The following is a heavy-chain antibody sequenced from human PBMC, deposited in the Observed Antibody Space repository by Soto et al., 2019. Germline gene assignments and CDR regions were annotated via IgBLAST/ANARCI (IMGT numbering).Heavy chain of an antibody. J-gene: IGHJ6*02. CDR2: IYPGDSDT. Sequence: PGESLNRSCNVSGFSFTNYWIGCVRQMPGKGLEWMGIIYPGDSDTRYSPSFQGQVTISADKSINTAYLQWSSLKASDTAKYYCALTTPMYYGMDVWGQGTTVTVSS. V-gene: IGHV5-51*01. CDR1: GFSFTNYW. CDR3: ALTTPMYYGMDV. D-gene: IGHD2-15*01.